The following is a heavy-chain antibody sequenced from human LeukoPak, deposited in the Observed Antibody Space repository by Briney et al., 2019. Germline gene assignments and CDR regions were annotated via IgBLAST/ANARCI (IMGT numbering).Heavy chain of an antibody. CDR2: IYSGGDT. CDR3: TRDPDG. Sequence: GGSLRLSCAASGFTVTNYYMSWVRQAPGKGLEWVSVIYSGGDTFHADSVKGRFTLSRDNSKNILYLQMNSLRAEDTAVYYCTRDPDGWGQGTLVTVSS. V-gene: IGHV3-66*01. J-gene: IGHJ4*02. CDR1: GFTVTNYY.